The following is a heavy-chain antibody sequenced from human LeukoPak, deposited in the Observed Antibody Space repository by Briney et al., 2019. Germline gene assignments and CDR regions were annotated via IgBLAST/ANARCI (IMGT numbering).Heavy chain of an antibody. CDR1: GFTFSSYW. V-gene: IGHV3-74*01. CDR2: INSDGSST. Sequence: GGSLTLSCAASGFTFSSYWMQWVRQGPGKGLVWVSHINSDGSSTTYANSVKGRFTIARDNAKNTLYLQMHSLRGEDRAVYYCARVKGTNGYYVDFDYWGQGTLVTVS. J-gene: IGHJ4*02. D-gene: IGHD4-17*01. CDR3: ARVKGTNGYYVDFDY.